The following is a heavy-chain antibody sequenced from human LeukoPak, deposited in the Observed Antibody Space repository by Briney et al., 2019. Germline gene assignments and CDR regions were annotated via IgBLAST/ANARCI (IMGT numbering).Heavy chain of an antibody. D-gene: IGHD1-20*01. V-gene: IGHV1-69*13. CDR1: GGTFSSYA. Sequence: SVKVSCKASGGTFSSYAISWVRQAPGQGLEWMGGIIPIFGTANYALKFQGRVTIAADESTSTAYMELSSLRSEDTAVYYCARDAGARLTGTPIWGQGTLVTVSS. J-gene: IGHJ4*02. CDR2: IIPIFGTA. CDR3: ARDAGARLTGTPI.